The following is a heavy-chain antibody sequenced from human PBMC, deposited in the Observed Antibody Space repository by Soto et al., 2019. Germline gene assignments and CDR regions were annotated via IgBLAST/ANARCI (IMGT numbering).Heavy chain of an antibody. V-gene: IGHV4-4*07. CDR1: GDSIRNYY. Sequence: SETLSLTCTVSGDSIRNYYWSWIRQPAGKGLEWIGRIYSSGSTDYNASLKSRVSMSVNRSNNQFFLRLTSVTAADTAVYYCVRDCSGGGCYSDYGMDVWGQGTTVTVSS. CDR3: VRDCSGGGCYSDYGMDV. CDR2: IYSSGST. D-gene: IGHD2-15*01. J-gene: IGHJ6*02.